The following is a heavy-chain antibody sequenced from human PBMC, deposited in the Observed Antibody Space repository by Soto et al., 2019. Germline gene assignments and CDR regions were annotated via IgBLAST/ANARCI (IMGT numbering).Heavy chain of an antibody. D-gene: IGHD6-13*01. CDR3: ARSRGIGASRLTIPFHS. V-gene: IGHV4-34*12. J-gene: IGHJ4*02. CDR2: VIQSGGK. Sequence: SETLSLTCDVYGGSFSGFYWNWIRQPPEKGLEWIGEVIQSGGKNYNPSLNSRVTISLETSKNQFSLTLSSVTAADTAVYYCARSRGIGASRLTIPFHSRRQAPLVTVSP. CDR1: GGSFSGFY.